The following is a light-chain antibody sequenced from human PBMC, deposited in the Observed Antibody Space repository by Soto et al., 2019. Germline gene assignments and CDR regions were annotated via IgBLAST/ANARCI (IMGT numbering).Light chain of an antibody. CDR2: GAS. J-gene: IGKJ3*01. CDR1: QSVSNNY. CDR3: QQYNSYAFS. V-gene: IGKV3-20*01. Sequence: EIVLTQSPGTLSLSPGERATLSCRASQSVSNNYLAWYQQKPGQAPRLLIYGASNRATGIPDRFSGSGSGTDFTLTISGLQPEDFATYYCQQYNSYAFSFGPGTKVDI.